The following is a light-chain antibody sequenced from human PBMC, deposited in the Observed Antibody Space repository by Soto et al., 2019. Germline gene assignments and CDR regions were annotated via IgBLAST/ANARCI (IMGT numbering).Light chain of an antibody. Sequence: DIQMTQSPSTLSASVGDRVTITCRASQSISSWLAWYQQKPGKAPKLLIYKASSLESGVPSRFSGSGSGTEFTLTISSLQPDDFATYYCQQSYDVRLSFGGGTKV. CDR1: QSISSW. J-gene: IGKJ4*01. V-gene: IGKV1-5*03. CDR3: QQSYDVRLS. CDR2: KAS.